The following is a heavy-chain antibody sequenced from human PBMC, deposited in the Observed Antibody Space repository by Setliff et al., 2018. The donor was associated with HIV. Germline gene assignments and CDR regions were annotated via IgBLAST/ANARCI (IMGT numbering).Heavy chain of an antibody. CDR2: IYYNGIT. V-gene: IGHV4-59*01. J-gene: IGHJ4*02. Sequence: SETLSLTCTVSGASMTDFYWSWIRQTPGKGLEWIGQIYYNGITNYNPSLKSRVSMSMDTSKSQFSLRLSSVTAADTAVYYCVKWNYPNSWGQGTLVTVSS. CDR3: VKWNYPNS. CDR1: GASMTDFY. D-gene: IGHD1-7*01.